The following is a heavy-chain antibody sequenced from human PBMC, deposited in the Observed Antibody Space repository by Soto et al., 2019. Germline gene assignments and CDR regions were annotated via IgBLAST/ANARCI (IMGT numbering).Heavy chain of an antibody. D-gene: IGHD1-26*01. Sequence: QVQLVQSGAEVKKPGASVKVSCKASGYTFTSCGSSWVRQAPGQGLEWMGWISTYNGNTNYPQKLQGRVTMTTDTATSTAYRDLRSLRSDDTAVYDCARVWWELPGRTNWFGPWGQGTLVTVSS. CDR3: ARVWWELPGRTNWFGP. J-gene: IGHJ5*02. V-gene: IGHV1-18*04. CDR2: ISTYNGNT. CDR1: GYTFTSCG.